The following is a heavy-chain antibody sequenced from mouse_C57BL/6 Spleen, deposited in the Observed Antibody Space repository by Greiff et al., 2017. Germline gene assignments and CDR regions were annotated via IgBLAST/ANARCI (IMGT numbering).Heavy chain of an antibody. CDR3: ARTTEGYYYAMDY. V-gene: IGHV3-6*01. J-gene: IGHJ4*01. Sequence: EVKLLESGPGLVKPSQSLSLTCSVTGYSITSGYYWNWIRQFPGNKLEWMGYISYDGSNNYNPSLKNRISITRDTSKNQFFLKLNSVTTEDTATCYCARTTEGYYYAMDYWGQGTSVTVSS. CDR1: GYSITSGYY. D-gene: IGHD1-1*01. CDR2: ISYDGSN.